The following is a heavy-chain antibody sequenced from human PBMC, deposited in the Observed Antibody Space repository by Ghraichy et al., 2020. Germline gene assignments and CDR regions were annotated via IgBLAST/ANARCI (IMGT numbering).Heavy chain of an antibody. V-gene: IGHV3-48*01. CDR2: ISSIGDRI. CDR1: GFTLSTYS. Sequence: GGSLRLSCAASGFTLSTYSVNWVRQAPGKGLEWVSYISSIGDRIYYADSVKGRFTLSRDSAVDLVYLQMTRLRAEDTAVYYCARDETSVGVVSHHYGMDVWGQGTTVTVSS. J-gene: IGHJ6*02. CDR3: ARDETSVGVVSHHYGMDV. D-gene: IGHD3-3*01.